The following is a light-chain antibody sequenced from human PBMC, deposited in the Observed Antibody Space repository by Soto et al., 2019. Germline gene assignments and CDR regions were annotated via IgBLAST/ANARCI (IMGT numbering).Light chain of an antibody. Sequence: EIVLTQSPGTLSLSPGERATLSCRASQSLSSSYLAWYQQKPGQAPRLLIYDASNRATGIPARFSGSGSGTDFTLTISRLEPEDFAVYYCQQRSNWPITFGQGTRLEIK. CDR3: QQRSNWPIT. CDR1: QSLSSSY. V-gene: IGKV3D-20*02. J-gene: IGKJ5*01. CDR2: DAS.